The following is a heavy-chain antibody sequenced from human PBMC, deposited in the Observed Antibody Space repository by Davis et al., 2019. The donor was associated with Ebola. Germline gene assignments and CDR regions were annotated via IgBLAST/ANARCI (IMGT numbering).Heavy chain of an antibody. CDR3: AREPRDYYYYYGMDV. CDR2: ISYDGSNK. Sequence: GESLKISCAASGFTFSGYGMHWVRQAPGKGLEWVAVISYDGSNKYYADSVKGRFTISRDNSKNTLYLQMNSLRAEDTAVYYCAREPRDYYYYYGMDVWGQGTTVTVSS. CDR1: GFTFSGYG. V-gene: IGHV3-30*03. J-gene: IGHJ6*02.